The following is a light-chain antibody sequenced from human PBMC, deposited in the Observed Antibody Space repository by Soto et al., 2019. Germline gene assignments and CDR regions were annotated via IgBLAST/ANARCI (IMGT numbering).Light chain of an antibody. Sequence: DIQMTQSPSSLSASVGDRVTITCRASQSISSYLNWYQQKPGEAPKLLIYAASSLQSGVPSRFSGSGSGTDFTLTISSLQPEDFATYYCQQSYSTPSITFGQGTRLE. CDR3: QQSYSTPSIT. V-gene: IGKV1-39*01. CDR1: QSISSY. J-gene: IGKJ5*01. CDR2: AAS.